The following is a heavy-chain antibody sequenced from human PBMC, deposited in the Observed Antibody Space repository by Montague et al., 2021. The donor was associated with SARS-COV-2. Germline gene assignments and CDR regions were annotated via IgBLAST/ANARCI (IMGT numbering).Heavy chain of an antibody. CDR3: ARISRNSGFVGVFDI. J-gene: IGHJ3*02. D-gene: IGHD3-22*01. V-gene: IGHV4-59*02. CDR2: VLYNKGT. Sequence: SETLSLTCTVSGVSVTDYYWSWIRQPPGKGLEWVGDVLYNKGTNFNPSLKSRVAISVDTPKNQFSLRLSSVTVADTAVYYCARISRNSGFVGVFDIWGQGTLVTVSS. CDR1: GVSVTDYY.